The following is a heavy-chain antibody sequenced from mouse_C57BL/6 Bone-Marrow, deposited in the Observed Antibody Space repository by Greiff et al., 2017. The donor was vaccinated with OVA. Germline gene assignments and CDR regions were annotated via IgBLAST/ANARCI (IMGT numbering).Heavy chain of an antibody. CDR3: TGTYDGYFWFAY. CDR2: IYPGNSDT. CDR1: GYTFTSYW. J-gene: IGHJ3*01. Sequence: VQLQQSGTVLARPGASVKMSCKTSGYTFTSYWMHWVKQRPGQGLEWIGAIYPGNSDTSYNQKFKGKAKLTAVTSASTAYMELSSLTNEDSAVYCCTGTYDGYFWFAYWGQGTLVTVSA. V-gene: IGHV1-5*01. D-gene: IGHD2-3*01.